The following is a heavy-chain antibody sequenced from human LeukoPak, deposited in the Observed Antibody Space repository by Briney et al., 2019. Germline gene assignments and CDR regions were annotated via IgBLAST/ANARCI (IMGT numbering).Heavy chain of an antibody. Sequence: SETLSLTYTVSGGSISNYYWSWIRQPPGKGLEWIRYIYYSGSTKYNTSLKRRVTIPVNTPKNQFSPTLSPVTAADTAVYYCARVDYGDYAVYYDYMDVWGKGNTGTMSS. V-gene: IGHV4-59*08. CDR2: IYYSGST. CDR3: ARVDYGDYAVYYDYMDV. CDR1: GGSISNYY. D-gene: IGHD4-17*01. J-gene: IGHJ6*03.